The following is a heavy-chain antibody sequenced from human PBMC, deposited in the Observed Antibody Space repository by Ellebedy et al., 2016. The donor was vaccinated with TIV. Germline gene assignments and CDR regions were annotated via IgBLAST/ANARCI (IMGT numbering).Heavy chain of an antibody. Sequence: ASVKVSXXASGYTFTTYTMHWVRQAPGQGLEWMGWINTGNGNTKYSQTFQGRVTITTDTSASTAYMELSSLRSEDTAVYYCATREWVDPMDVWGQGTMVTVSS. CDR1: GYTFTTYT. CDR2: INTGNGNT. V-gene: IGHV1-3*04. D-gene: IGHD3-3*01. J-gene: IGHJ6*02. CDR3: ATREWVDPMDV.